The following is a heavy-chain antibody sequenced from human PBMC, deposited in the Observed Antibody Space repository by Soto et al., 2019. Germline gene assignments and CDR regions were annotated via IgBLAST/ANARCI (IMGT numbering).Heavy chain of an antibody. Sequence: QVQLVQSGAEVKKPGASVKVSCKASGYTFTSYGISWVRQAPGQGLEWMGWISAYNGNTNYAQKLQGRVTMTTDTSTSTAYMELRSLRSDDTAVYYCARSLPPRYGIYTRGDDAFDIWGQGTMVTVSS. D-gene: IGHD1-1*01. CDR2: ISAYNGNT. V-gene: IGHV1-18*01. J-gene: IGHJ3*02. CDR3: ARSLPPRYGIYTRGDDAFDI. CDR1: GYTFTSYG.